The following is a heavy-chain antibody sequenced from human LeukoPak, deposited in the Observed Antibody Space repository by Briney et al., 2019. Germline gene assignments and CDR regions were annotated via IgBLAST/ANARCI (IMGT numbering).Heavy chain of an antibody. CDR3: ARHGQELPTYYDFWSGPPIDSNFDY. J-gene: IGHJ4*02. CDR2: INHSGST. V-gene: IGHV4-34*01. D-gene: IGHD3-3*01. Sequence: SETLSLTCAVYGGSFSGYYWSWIRQPPGKGLEWIGEINHSGSTNYSPSLKSRVTISVDTSKNQFSLKLSSVTAADTAVYYCARHGQELPTYYDFWSGPPIDSNFDYWGQGTLVTVSS. CDR1: GGSFSGYY.